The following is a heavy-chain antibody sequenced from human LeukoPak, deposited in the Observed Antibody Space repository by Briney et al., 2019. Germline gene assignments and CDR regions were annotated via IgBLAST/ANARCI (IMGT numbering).Heavy chain of an antibody. J-gene: IGHJ4*02. Sequence: ASVKVSCKASGYTFTSYGISWVRQAPGQGLEWMGWINPNSGGTNYAQKFQGRVTMTRDTSISTAYMELSRLRSDDTAVYYCARSIVVVTPYFDYWGQGTLVTVSS. CDR1: GYTFTSYG. CDR2: INPNSGGT. V-gene: IGHV1-2*02. D-gene: IGHD3-22*01. CDR3: ARSIVVVTPYFDY.